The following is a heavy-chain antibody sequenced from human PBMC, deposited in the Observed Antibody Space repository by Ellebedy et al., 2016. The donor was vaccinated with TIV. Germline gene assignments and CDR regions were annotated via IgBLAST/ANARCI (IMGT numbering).Heavy chain of an antibody. J-gene: IGHJ4*02. CDR2: ISAYNGNT. V-gene: IGHV1-18*04. CDR1: GYTFTSYG. D-gene: IGHD3-9*01. Sequence: ALVKVSCXASGYTFTSYGISWVRQAPGQGLEWMGWISAYNGNTNYAQKLQGRVTMTTDTSTSTAYMELRSLRSDDTAVYYCARSFELTGYDYWGQGTLVTVSS. CDR3: ARSFELTGYDY.